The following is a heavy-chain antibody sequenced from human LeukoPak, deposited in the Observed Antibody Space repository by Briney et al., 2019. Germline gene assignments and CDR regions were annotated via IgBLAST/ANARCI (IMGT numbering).Heavy chain of an antibody. CDR2: IYGGGST. CDR3: ASWPVGWYGEDS. V-gene: IGHV3-53*01. D-gene: IGHD6-19*01. J-gene: IGHJ4*02. CDR1: GLNVSSNF. Sequence: PGGSLRLSCAAPGLNVSSNFMSWVRQAPGKGLEWVSVIYGGGSTYYADSVKGRFTISRDTPKNTLYLQMNSLRVEDTAVYYCASWPVGWYGEDSWGQGTLVTVSS.